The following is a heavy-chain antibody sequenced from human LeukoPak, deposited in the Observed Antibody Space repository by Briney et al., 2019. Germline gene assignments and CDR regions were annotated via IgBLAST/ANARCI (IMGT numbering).Heavy chain of an antibody. CDR3: ARSPYLKDWYFDL. D-gene: IGHD2/OR15-2a*01. V-gene: IGHV4-39*07. Sequence: SGTLSLTCTVSGGSISSNRYYWGWIRQPPGRGLKWIGNIFYTGSTYYNPSLKSRVTISVDTSKNQFSLKLTSVTAADTAVYYCARSPYLKDWYFDLWGRGTLVTVSS. CDR1: GGSISSNRYY. J-gene: IGHJ2*01. CDR2: IFYTGST.